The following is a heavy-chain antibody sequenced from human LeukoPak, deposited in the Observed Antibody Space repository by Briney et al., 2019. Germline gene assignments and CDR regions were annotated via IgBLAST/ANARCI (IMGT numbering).Heavy chain of an antibody. Sequence: PGGSLRLSCAASGFTFGSYAMSWVRQAPGKGLEWVSAISGSGGSTYYADSVKGRFTISRDNSKNTLYLQMNSLRAEDTAVYYCAKAISGILGPFDYWGQGTLVTVSS. D-gene: IGHD1-26*01. J-gene: IGHJ4*02. CDR1: GFTFGSYA. CDR3: AKAISGILGPFDY. V-gene: IGHV3-23*01. CDR2: ISGSGGST.